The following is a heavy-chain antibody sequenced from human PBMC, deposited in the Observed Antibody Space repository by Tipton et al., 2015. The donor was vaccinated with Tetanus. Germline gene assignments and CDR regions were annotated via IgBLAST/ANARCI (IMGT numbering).Heavy chain of an antibody. CDR1: GVSISGGRYY. V-gene: IGHV4-31*03. CDR2: IYSSGST. J-gene: IGHJ4*02. CDR3: AIDQARGARWWYYFAF. D-gene: IGHD1-26*01. Sequence: TLSLTCTVSGVSISGGRYYWSWIRQRPGKGLEWIGAIYSSGSTYTDPSLKGRVPISVDTSENHFSLRLNSVTAADTSVYYCAIDQARGARWWYYFAFWGLGSLVSVSS.